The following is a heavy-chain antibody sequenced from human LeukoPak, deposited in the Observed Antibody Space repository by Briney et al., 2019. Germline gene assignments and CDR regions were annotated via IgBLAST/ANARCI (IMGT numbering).Heavy chain of an antibody. CDR1: GLTFSSYA. CDR2: ISGSGSRT. CDR3: AKEVVVSAAVGTVGFDP. Sequence: GGSLRLSCAASGLTFSSYAMSWVRQAPGKGLEWVSAISGSGSRTYYADSVKGRFTISRDNSKSTLYLRINSLRAEDTAVYYCAKEVVVSAAVGTVGFDPWGQGTLVIVSS. J-gene: IGHJ5*02. V-gene: IGHV3-23*01. D-gene: IGHD6-13*01.